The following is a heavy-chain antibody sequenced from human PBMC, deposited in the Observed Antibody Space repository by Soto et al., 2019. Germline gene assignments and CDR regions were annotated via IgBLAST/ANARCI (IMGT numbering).Heavy chain of an antibody. Sequence: EVQLLESGGGLVQPGGSLRLSCAASGFTFSSYAMSWVRQAPGKGLEWVSAISGSGGSTYYADSVKGRFTISRDNSKNTLYLQMNSLRAEDTAVYYCAKGRYAGSVTRAPWDYWGQGTLVTVSS. V-gene: IGHV3-23*01. CDR2: ISGSGGST. D-gene: IGHD2-8*01. CDR3: AKGRYAGSVTRAPWDY. J-gene: IGHJ4*02. CDR1: GFTFSSYA.